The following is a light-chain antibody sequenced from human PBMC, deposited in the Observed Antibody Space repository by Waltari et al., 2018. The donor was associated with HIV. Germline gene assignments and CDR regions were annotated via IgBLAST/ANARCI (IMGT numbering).Light chain of an antibody. CDR2: DVT. CDR3: CSYAGTYTLK. J-gene: IGLJ2*01. V-gene: IGLV2-23*02. CDR1: SNDLGRYDL. Sequence: QSALTQPASVSGSPGQSITISCTGTSNDLGRYDLVSWYQHQPGRAPKLIIYDVTKWPSGVSHRFSGSKSGATASLTISGLQAEDEADYYCCSYAGTYTLKFGGGTKLTV.